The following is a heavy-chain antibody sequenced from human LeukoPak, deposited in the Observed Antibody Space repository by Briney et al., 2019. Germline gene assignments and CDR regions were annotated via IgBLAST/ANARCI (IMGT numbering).Heavy chain of an antibody. CDR3: ARAGSGWVLDY. D-gene: IGHD6-19*01. CDR1: GGSVSSGSYY. CDR2: IYYSGST. V-gene: IGHV4-61*01. J-gene: IGHJ4*02. Sequence: SETLSLTCTVSGGSVSSGSYYWSWIRQPPGKGLEWIGYIYYSGSTNYNPSLKSRVTISEDTSKTQFSLRLSSVTAADTAVYFCARAGSGWVLDYWGQGILVTVSS.